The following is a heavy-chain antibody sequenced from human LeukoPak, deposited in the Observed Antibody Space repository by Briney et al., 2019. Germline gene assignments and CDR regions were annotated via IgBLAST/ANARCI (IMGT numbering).Heavy chain of an antibody. CDR3: ARAYCSGGSCYLLLVR. J-gene: IGHJ4*02. CDR2: INPNSGGT. CDR1: GYTFTGYY. V-gene: IGHV1-2*02. Sequence: ASVKVSCKASGYTFTGYYMHWVRQVPGQGLEWMGWINPNSGGTNYAQKFQGRVTMTRDTSISTAYMELSRLRSDDTAVYYCARAYCSGGSCYLLLVRWGQGTLVTVSS. D-gene: IGHD2-15*01.